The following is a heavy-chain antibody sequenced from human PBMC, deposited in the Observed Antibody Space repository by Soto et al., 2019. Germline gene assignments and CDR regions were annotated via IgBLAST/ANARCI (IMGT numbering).Heavy chain of an antibody. CDR2: IYWDDDK. D-gene: IGHD6-6*01. CDR1: GFSLSTSGVG. Sequence: SGPTLVNPTQTLTLTCTFSGFSLSTSGVGVGWIRQPPGKALEWLALIYWDDDKRYSPSLKSRLTITKDTSKNQVVLTMTNMDPVDTATYYCARMRQLVPHYYYGMDVWGQGTTVTVSS. CDR3: ARMRQLVPHYYYGMDV. V-gene: IGHV2-5*02. J-gene: IGHJ6*02.